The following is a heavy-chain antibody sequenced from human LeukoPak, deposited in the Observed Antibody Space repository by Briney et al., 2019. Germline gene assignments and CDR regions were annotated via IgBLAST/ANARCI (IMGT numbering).Heavy chain of an antibody. CDR2: IYHSGST. Sequence: SETLSLTCTVSGYSISSGYYWGWIRQPPGKGLEWIGSIYHSGSTYYNPSLKSRVTISVDTSKNQFSLKLSSVTAADTAVYYCARLVQLSRILDYWGQGTLVTVSS. V-gene: IGHV4-38-2*02. CDR1: GYSISSGYY. J-gene: IGHJ4*02. D-gene: IGHD5-18*01. CDR3: ARLVQLSRILDY.